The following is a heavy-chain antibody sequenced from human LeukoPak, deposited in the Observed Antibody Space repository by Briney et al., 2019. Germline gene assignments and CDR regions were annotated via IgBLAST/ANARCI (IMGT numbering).Heavy chain of an antibody. Sequence: ASVKVSCKASGYTFTSYDINWVRQATGQGLERMGWMNPNSGNTGYAQKFQGRVTMTRNTSISTAYMELSSLRSEDTAVYYCAREGNTKRQLYNWFDPWGQGILVTVSS. J-gene: IGHJ5*02. D-gene: IGHD2-2*01. CDR3: AREGNTKRQLYNWFDP. CDR2: MNPNSGNT. V-gene: IGHV1-8*01. CDR1: GYTFTSYD.